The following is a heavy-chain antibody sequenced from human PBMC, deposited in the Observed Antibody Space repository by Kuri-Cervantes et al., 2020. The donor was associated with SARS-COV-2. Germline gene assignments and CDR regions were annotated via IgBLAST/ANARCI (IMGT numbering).Heavy chain of an antibody. CDR1: GCTLTELS. D-gene: IGHD3-22*01. CDR2: FDPEDGET. J-gene: IGHJ2*01. Sequence: ASAKVSCKASGCTLTELSMHWVRQAPGKGLEWMGGFDPEDGETIYAQKFQGRVTMTEDTSTDTAYMELSSLRSEDTAVYYCATAYRGYHYWYFDLWGRGTLVTVSS. V-gene: IGHV1-24*01. CDR3: ATAYRGYHYWYFDL.